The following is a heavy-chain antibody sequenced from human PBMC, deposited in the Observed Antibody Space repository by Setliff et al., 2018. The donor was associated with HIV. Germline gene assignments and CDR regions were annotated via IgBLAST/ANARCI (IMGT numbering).Heavy chain of an antibody. CDR3: ARVDIGSGSYNFDY. J-gene: IGHJ4*02. Sequence: PSETLSLTCTVSGGSISSGGYYWSWIRQHPGKGLEWIGFIYYSETTYYNPSLKSRVTISVDKSKKQFSLKLSSVTAADTAVYYCARVDIGSGSYNFDYWGQGTLVTVSS. CDR1: GGSISSGGYY. CDR2: IYYSETT. D-gene: IGHD3-10*01. V-gene: IGHV4-31*03.